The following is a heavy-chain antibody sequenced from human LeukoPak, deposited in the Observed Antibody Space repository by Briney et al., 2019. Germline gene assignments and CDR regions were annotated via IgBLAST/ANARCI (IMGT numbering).Heavy chain of an antibody. J-gene: IGHJ4*02. D-gene: IGHD3-22*01. CDR3: ARDYKGYYDSSGHLVY. CDR1: GFTFDDYG. CDR2: IKQDESEM. V-gene: IGHV3-7*01. Sequence: GGSLRLSCAASGFTFDDYGMSWVRQAPGKGLEWVANIKQDESEMYYADSVKGRFTISRDNAKNSLYLQVNNLRAEDTAVYYCARDYKGYYDSSGHLVYWGQGTLLTVSS.